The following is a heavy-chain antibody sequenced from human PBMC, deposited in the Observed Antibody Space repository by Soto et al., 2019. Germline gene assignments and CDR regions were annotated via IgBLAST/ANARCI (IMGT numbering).Heavy chain of an antibody. CDR1: GYSFTSVW. CDR2: IYPGDSDT. Sequence: EESLKISCKGSGYSFTSVWIGWVRQMPGKGLEWMGIIYPGDSDTRYSPSFQGQVTISADKSISTAYLQWSSLKASDTAMYYCARRTSELLGFGELTYYYYYMEVWGKGTTVTVSS. CDR3: ARRTSELLGFGELTYYYYYMEV. D-gene: IGHD3-10*01. V-gene: IGHV5-51*01. J-gene: IGHJ6*03.